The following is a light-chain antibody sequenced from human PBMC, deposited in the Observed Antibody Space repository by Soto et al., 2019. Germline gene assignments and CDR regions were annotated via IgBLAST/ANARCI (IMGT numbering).Light chain of an antibody. V-gene: IGLV2-14*01. CDR3: SSYTSSSTPYV. CDR2: EVS. Sequence: QSALTQPASVSGSPVQSITISCTGTSSDVGGYNYVSWYQQHPGKAPKLMIYEVSNRPSGVSNRFSGSKSGNTASLTISGLQAEDEADYYCSSYTSSSTPYVFGTGTKV. J-gene: IGLJ1*01. CDR1: SSDVGGYNY.